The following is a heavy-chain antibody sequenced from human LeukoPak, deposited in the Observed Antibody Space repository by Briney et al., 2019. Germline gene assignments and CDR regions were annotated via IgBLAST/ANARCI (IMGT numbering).Heavy chain of an antibody. D-gene: IGHD3/OR15-3a*01. V-gene: IGHV3-11*01. CDR3: AGSWTSLDAFGI. CDR1: GFTFSDYY. J-gene: IGHJ3*02. Sequence: GGSLRLSCAASGFTFSDYYMSWIRQAPGKGLEWLSYISGSGTTIYYADSVKGRFTISRDNAKNSLYLQMTSLRADDTAMYYCAGSWTSLDAFGIWGQGTMVTVSS. CDR2: ISGSGTTI.